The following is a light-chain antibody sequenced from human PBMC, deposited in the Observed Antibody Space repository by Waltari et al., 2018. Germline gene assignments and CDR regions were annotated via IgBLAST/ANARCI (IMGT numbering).Light chain of an antibody. J-gene: IGLJ3*02. CDR1: TSDVGVSDY. V-gene: IGLV2-11*01. Sequence: QSAVTQPRSVSGSPGQSVTISCTGTTSDVGVSDYVSWYQHHPGKPPKLMINDASDRPPGVPDRFFGSKSGTTASLTISGLQAEDEADYYCCSFAGPYTWVFGGGTKLTVL. CDR2: DAS. CDR3: CSFAGPYTWV.